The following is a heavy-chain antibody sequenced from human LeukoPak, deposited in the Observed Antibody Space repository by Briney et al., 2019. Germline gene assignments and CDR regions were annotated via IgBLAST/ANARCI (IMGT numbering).Heavy chain of an antibody. V-gene: IGHV3-7*01. J-gene: IGHJ5*02. CDR2: IKQDGSEK. Sequence: HPGGSLRLSCAASGFTFSSYWMSWVRQAPGKGLEWVANIKQDGSEKHYVDSVKGRFTISRDNAKSSLFLQMNSLRAEDTAVYYCARGHGDYPTWGQGTLVTVSS. D-gene: IGHD4-17*01. CDR1: GFTFSSYW. CDR3: ARGHGDYPT.